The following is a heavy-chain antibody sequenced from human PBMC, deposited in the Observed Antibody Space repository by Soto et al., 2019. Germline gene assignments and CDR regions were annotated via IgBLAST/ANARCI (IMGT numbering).Heavy chain of an antibody. V-gene: IGHV1-24*01. CDR2: FDPEDGET. Sequence: ASVKVSCKVSGYTLTELSMHWVRQAPGKGLEWMGGFDPEDGETIYAQKFQGRVTMTEDTSTDTAYMELSSLRSEDTAVYYCATDLREQWLVDYYYGMDVWGQGTTVTVSS. J-gene: IGHJ6*02. CDR1: GYTLTELS. D-gene: IGHD6-19*01. CDR3: ATDLREQWLVDYYYGMDV.